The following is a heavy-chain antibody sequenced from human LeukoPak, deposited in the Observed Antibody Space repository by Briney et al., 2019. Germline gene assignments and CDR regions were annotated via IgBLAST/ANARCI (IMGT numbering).Heavy chain of an antibody. CDR3: ARASYDSSGYYFDY. CDR2: INHSGST. Sequence: SETLSLTCAVYGGSFSGYYWSWIRQPPGKGLEWIGEINHSGSTNYNPSLKSRVTIPVDTSKNQFSLKLSSVTAADTAVYYCARASYDSSGYYFDYWGQGTLVTVSS. CDR1: GGSFSGYY. V-gene: IGHV4-34*01. D-gene: IGHD3-22*01. J-gene: IGHJ4*02.